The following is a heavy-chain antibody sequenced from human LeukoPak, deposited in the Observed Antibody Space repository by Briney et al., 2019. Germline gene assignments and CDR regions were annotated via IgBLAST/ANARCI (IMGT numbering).Heavy chain of an antibody. CDR3: ARRGTAMDFDY. Sequence: GESLKISCKGSGYSFTSYWIAWVRQMPGQGLEWMGIIYPGDSDTRYSPSFQGQVTISADKSISTAYLRWSSLKASDTAMYYCARRGTAMDFDYRGQGTLVTVSS. V-gene: IGHV5-51*01. D-gene: IGHD5-18*01. J-gene: IGHJ4*02. CDR2: IYPGDSDT. CDR1: GYSFTSYW.